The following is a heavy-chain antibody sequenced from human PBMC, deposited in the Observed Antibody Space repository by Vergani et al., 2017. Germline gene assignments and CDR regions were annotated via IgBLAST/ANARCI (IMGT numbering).Heavy chain of an antibody. Sequence: EVQLLESGGGLVQPGGSLRLSCAASGFTFTTYAMNWVRQAPGKGLEWVSGISGGGGSTYYADSVKGRFTISRDNSKNTLYLQMNSLRAEDTAVYYCAKDNWSGQPQIDWGQGTLVTVSS. CDR3: AKDNWSGQPQID. D-gene: IGHD3-3*01. CDR1: GFTFTTYA. J-gene: IGHJ4*02. CDR2: ISGGGGST. V-gene: IGHV3-23*01.